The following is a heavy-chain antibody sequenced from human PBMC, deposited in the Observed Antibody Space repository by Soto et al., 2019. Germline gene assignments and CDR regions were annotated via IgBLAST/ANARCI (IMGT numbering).Heavy chain of an antibody. Sequence: DVQLVESGGGLVQPGRSLRLSCAASGFTFDDYAMHWVRQAPGKGLEWVSGINWNSNNIAYADSVKGRFTISRDNAKNSLYLQMNSLRVADTALYYCANGGVVVVTTAYFDSWGQGTLVTVSS. CDR2: INWNSNNI. CDR3: ANGGVVVVTTAYFDS. CDR1: GFTFDDYA. V-gene: IGHV3-9*01. J-gene: IGHJ4*02. D-gene: IGHD2-21*02.